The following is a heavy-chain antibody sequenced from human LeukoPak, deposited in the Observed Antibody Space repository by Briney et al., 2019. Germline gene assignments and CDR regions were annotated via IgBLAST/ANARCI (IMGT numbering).Heavy chain of an antibody. D-gene: IGHD3-22*01. V-gene: IGHV3-48*04. CDR1: GFSFSSYG. CDR3: AKRADSSSHSSDY. Sequence: GGSLRLSCAPSGFSFSSYGIKWVRQAPGKGLEWVSYIRSRDGTTYYADSVKGRFTIASDNAKNSLYLQMDSLRAEDTAVYYCAKRADSSSHSSDYWGQGTLVTVSS. CDR2: IRSRDGTT. J-gene: IGHJ4*02.